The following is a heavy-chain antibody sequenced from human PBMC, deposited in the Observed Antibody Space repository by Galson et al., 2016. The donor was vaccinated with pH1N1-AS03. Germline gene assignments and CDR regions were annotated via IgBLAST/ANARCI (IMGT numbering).Heavy chain of an antibody. CDR3: VHRRRTITVASVFDY. CDR1: GFSLSTGGEG. CDR2: IHWDDDK. Sequence: PALVKPTQTLTLTCTFSGFSLSTGGEGVGWIRQPPGKALEWLTPIHWDDDKRYSPSLRTRLTITKDTPKDQVVLTMTDMDPVDTATYFCVHRRRTITVASVFDYWGQGALVTVSS. D-gene: IGHD5-12*01. J-gene: IGHJ4*02. V-gene: IGHV2-5*02.